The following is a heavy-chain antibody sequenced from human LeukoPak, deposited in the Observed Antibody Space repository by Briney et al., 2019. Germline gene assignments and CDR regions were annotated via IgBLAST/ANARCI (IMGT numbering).Heavy chain of an antibody. D-gene: IGHD3-22*01. CDR1: VYTFTSYW. CDR3: ARETTAYYSDSSGYPDFDY. CDR2: NCAYNGKT. Sequence: SSVNVSYKASVYTFTSYWISLLRQAPGQGREGIGLNCAYNGKTNYAQKLQGRLTMTTDTSTSTAYMELRSLRSDDTAVYYCARETTAYYSDSSGYPDFDYWGQGTLVTVSS. J-gene: IGHJ4*02. V-gene: IGHV1-18*01.